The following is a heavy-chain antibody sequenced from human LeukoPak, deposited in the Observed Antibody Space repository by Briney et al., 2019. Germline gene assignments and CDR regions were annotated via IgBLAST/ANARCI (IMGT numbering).Heavy chain of an antibody. CDR1: GFTFTSSA. V-gene: IGHV1-58*01. CDR2: IVVGRGNT. J-gene: IGHJ3*01. CDR3: AAEAAYYYDSRDAFDV. Sequence: SVKVSCKASGFTFTSSAVQWVRQARGQRLEWIGWIVVGRGNTNYAQKFQERVTITRDMSTSLVYMELSSLRSEDTAVYYCAAEAAYYYDSRDAFDVGGQGTMVTVSS. D-gene: IGHD3-22*01.